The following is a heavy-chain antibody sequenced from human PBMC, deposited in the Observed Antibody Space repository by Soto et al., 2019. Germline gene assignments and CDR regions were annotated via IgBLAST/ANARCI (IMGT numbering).Heavy chain of an antibody. CDR1: GFTFSESA. D-gene: IGHD1-20*01. Sequence: PGGSLRLSCAASGFTFSESAMHWVRQASGKGPEWVGRIRGKANNYATAYAASVKGRFTISRDDSKNTAYLQMNSLKTEDTAVYYCTRLNLDLNWFDPWGQGTLVTVSS. J-gene: IGHJ5*02. V-gene: IGHV3-73*01. CDR3: TRLNLDLNWFDP. CDR2: IRGKANNYAT.